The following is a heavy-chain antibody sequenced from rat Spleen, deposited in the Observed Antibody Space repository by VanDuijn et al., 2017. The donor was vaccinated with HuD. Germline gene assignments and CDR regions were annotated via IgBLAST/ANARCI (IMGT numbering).Heavy chain of an antibody. CDR3: ARSDYGYGFDY. J-gene: IGHJ2*01. CDR2: MWTDGTT. D-gene: IGHD1-7*01. CDR1: GFSLTSYL. V-gene: IGHV2-32*01. Sequence: QVQLKESGPGLVKPSATLSLTCTVSGFSLTSYLVSWVRQPPGKSLEWMGVMWTDGTTSYNSALKSRLSISRDTSKSQVFLKMSSLQTEYTATFYCARSDYGYGFDYWGQGVMVTVSS.